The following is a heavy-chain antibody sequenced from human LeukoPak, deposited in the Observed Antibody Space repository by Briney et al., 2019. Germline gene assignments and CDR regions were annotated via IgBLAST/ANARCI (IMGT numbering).Heavy chain of an antibody. CDR1: GFPFSSYA. Sequence: GGSLRLSCAASGFPFSSYAMSWVRQAPGKGLEWVSVISDSGGRTYSAASVKGRFTISRDNSKDTLYLQMNSLRAEDTAVYYCARTYCIGSSCPGVFEYWGQGTLVTVS. CDR3: ARTYCIGSSCPGVFEY. CDR2: ISDSGGRT. J-gene: IGHJ4*02. V-gene: IGHV3-23*01. D-gene: IGHD2-15*01.